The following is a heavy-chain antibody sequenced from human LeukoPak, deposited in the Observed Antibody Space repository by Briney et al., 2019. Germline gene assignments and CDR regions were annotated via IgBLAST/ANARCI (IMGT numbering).Heavy chain of an antibody. CDR1: GYIFTSYW. D-gene: IGHD2-15*01. CDR3: ARRGYCSGGSCYSNAFDI. CDR2: IYPGDSDT. Sequence: GESLKISCKGSGYIFTSYWIGWVRQMPGKGLEWMGIIYPGDSDTRYSPSFQGQVTISADKSISTAYLQWSSLKASDTAMYYCARRGYCSGGSCYSNAFDIWGQGTMVTVSS. J-gene: IGHJ3*02. V-gene: IGHV5-51*01.